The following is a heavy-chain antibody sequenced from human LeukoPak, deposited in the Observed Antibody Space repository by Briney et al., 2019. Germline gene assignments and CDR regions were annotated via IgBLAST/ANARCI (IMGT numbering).Heavy chain of an antibody. CDR3: ARGRFKSGSGWYEHHWFDP. D-gene: IGHD6-19*01. J-gene: IGHJ5*02. CDR2: INHSGST. CDR1: GGSFSGYY. Sequence: SETLSLTCAVYGGSFSGYYWSWIRQPLGKGLEWIGEINHSGSTNYNPSLKSRVTISVDTSKNQFSLKLSSVTAADTAVYYCARGRFKSGSGWYEHHWFDPWGQGTLVTVSS. V-gene: IGHV4-34*01.